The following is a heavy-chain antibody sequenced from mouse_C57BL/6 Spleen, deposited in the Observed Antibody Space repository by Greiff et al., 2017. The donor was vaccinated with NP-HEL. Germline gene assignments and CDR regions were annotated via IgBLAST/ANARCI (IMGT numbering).Heavy chain of an antibody. V-gene: IGHV5-17*01. Sequence: EVMLVESGGGLVKPGGSLKLSCAASGFTFSDYGMHWVRQAPEKGLEWVAYISSGSSTIYYADTVKGRFTISRDNAKNTLFLQMTSLRSEDTAMYYCARRDSNYVDYAMDYWGRGTSVTVSS. CDR2: ISSGSSTI. CDR1: GFTFSDYG. J-gene: IGHJ4*01. CDR3: ARRDSNYVDYAMDY. D-gene: IGHD2-5*01.